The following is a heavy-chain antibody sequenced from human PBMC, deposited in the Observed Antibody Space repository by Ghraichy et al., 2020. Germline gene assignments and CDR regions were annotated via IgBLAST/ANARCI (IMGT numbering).Heavy chain of an antibody. V-gene: IGHV3-48*02. CDR3: AISSGYEDY. CDR1: GFTFSSYS. J-gene: IGHJ4*02. D-gene: IGHD6-19*01. CDR2: ISSSSTI. Sequence: GGSLRLSCAASGFTFSSYSMNWVRQAPGKGLEWVSYISSSSTIYYADSVKGRFTISRDNAKNSLYLQMNSLRDEDTAVYYCAISSGYEDYWGQGTLVTVSS.